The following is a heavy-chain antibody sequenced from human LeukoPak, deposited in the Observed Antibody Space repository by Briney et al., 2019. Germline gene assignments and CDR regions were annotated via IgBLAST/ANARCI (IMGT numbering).Heavy chain of an antibody. Sequence: SSETLSLTCTVSGVSISSSSYYWGWIRQPPGKGLEWIGSIYYSGSTYYNPSLKSRVTISVDTSKNQFSLKLSSATAADTAVYYCAREHCSSISCYTGYYYYGMDVWGQGTTVTVSS. V-gene: IGHV4-39*02. D-gene: IGHD2-2*02. CDR1: GVSISSSSYY. CDR3: AREHCSSISCYTGYYYYGMDV. J-gene: IGHJ6*02. CDR2: IYYSGST.